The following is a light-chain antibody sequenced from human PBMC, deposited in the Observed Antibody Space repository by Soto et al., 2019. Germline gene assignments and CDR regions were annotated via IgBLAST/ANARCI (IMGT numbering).Light chain of an antibody. CDR1: SSDVGGYNY. CDR2: EVN. Sequence: QSVLTQPPSASGSPGQSVTISCTGTSSDVGGYNYVSWYQQHPGKVPKLMVYEVNKRPSGVPDRFSGSKSGNTASLTVSGLQAEDEADYYCTSYAGGNNVXXXGTKLTVL. V-gene: IGLV2-8*01. J-gene: IGLJ1*01. CDR3: TSYAGGNNV.